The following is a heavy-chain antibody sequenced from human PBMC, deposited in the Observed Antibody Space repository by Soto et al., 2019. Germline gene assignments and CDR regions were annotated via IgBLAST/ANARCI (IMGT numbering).Heavy chain of an antibody. V-gene: IGHV3-23*01. CDR3: AKDLSRAVGYSYGLDY. D-gene: IGHD5-18*01. CDR2: ISGSGGST. CDR1: GFTFSSYA. J-gene: IGHJ4*02. Sequence: GGSLRLSCAASGFTFSSYAMSWVRQAPGKGLEWVSAISGSGGSTYYADSVKGRFTISRDNSKNTLYLQMNSLRAEDTAVYYCAKDLSRAVGYSYGLDYWGQGTLVTVSS.